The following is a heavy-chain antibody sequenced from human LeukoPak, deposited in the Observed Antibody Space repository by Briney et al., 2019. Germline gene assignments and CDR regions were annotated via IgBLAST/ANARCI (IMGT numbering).Heavy chain of an antibody. Sequence: ASVKVSCKASGSSFTGCYMNWVRQAPGQGLEWMGWINPNSGGTNYAQKFQGRVTMTRDTSISTAYMELSRLGSDDTAVYYCVRGGYIYGCDYWGQGTLVTVSS. D-gene: IGHD5-18*01. V-gene: IGHV1-2*02. J-gene: IGHJ4*02. CDR2: INPNSGGT. CDR3: VRGGYIYGCDY. CDR1: GSSFTGCY.